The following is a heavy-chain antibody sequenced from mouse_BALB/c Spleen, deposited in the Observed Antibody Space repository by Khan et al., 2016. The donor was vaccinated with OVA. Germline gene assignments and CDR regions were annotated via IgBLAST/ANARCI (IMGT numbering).Heavy chain of an antibody. D-gene: IGHD2-14*01. V-gene: IGHV1-4*01. CDR3: ARRTTGYALDY. CDR1: GYTFNSYS. CDR2: INPRSGYT. J-gene: IGHJ4*01. Sequence: VQLQQSGAELARPGASVKMSCKASGYTFNSYSMHWVKQRPGQGLEWIGYINPRSGYTKYNQKFNDKATLTADISSSTAYMQLSSLTSEDSAVYYCARRTTGYALDYWGQGTTVTVSS.